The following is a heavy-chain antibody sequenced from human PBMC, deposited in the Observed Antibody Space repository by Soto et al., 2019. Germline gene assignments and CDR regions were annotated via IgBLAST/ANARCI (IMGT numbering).Heavy chain of an antibody. D-gene: IGHD3-10*01. V-gene: IGHV3-11*01. Sequence: QVQLVESGGGLVKPGGSLRLSCAVSGVTFSDCYMNWIRQAPGKGLECVSYISSSGTSINYAGSVKGRFTISRDNAKNSLYLQMNSLRAEDTAMYYCARVRFGEWGYAMDVWGQGTTVTVSS. CDR2: ISSSGTSI. CDR1: GVTFSDCY. CDR3: ARVRFGEWGYAMDV. J-gene: IGHJ6*02.